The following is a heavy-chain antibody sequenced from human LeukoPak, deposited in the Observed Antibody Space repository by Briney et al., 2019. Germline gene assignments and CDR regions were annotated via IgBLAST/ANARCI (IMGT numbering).Heavy chain of an antibody. CDR1: DFTFSNVW. Sequence: GGSLRLSCAASDFTFSNVWMNWVRQAPGKGLEWVSAISGSGGSTYYADSVKGRFTISRDNSKNTLYLQMNSLRAEDTAVYYCAKGSSRPPNAFDIWGQGTLVTVSS. CDR3: AKGSSRPPNAFDI. V-gene: IGHV3-23*01. CDR2: ISGSGGST. J-gene: IGHJ3*02. D-gene: IGHD6-6*01.